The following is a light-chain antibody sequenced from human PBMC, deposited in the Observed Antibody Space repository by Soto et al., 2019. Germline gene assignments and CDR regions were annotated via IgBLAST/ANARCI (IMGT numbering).Light chain of an antibody. CDR1: QSLLHSNGHKY. J-gene: IGKJ2*02. Sequence: DIVMTQSPLSLPVTPGEPASISCRSSQSLLHSNGHKYLDWYLQKPGQSPQLLIYLGSNRASGVPDRFSGSGSVTDFTLKISRVEAEDVGVYYCMQTLQTPRTFGQGTKLEIK. V-gene: IGKV2-28*01. CDR2: LGS. CDR3: MQTLQTPRT.